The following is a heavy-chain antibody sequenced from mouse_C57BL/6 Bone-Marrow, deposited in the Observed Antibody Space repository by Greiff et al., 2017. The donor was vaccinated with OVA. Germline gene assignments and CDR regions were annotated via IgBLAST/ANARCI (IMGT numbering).Heavy chain of an antibody. Sequence: VKLMESGPGLVQPSQCLSITCTVSGFSLTSYGVHWVRQSPGKGLEWLGVIWRGGSTDYNAAFMSRLSITKDNSKSQVFCKMNSLQADDTARYYWAKNGVDYWGQGTSVTGSS. J-gene: IGHJ4*01. CDR1: GFSLTSYG. CDR3: AKNGVDY. V-gene: IGHV2-5*01. CDR2: IWRGGST.